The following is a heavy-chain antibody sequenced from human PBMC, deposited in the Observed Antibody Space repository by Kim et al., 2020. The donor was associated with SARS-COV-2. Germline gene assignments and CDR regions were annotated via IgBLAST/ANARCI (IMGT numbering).Heavy chain of an antibody. CDR1: GFTFSSYG. CDR2: IWYDGSNK. D-gene: IGHD2-21*01. J-gene: IGHJ4*02. CDR3: ARDPTFGVGGPCDPRYYFDY. Sequence: GGSLRLSCAASGFTFSSYGMHWVRQAPGKGLEWVAVIWYDGSNKYYADSVKGRFTISRDNSKNTLYLQMNSLRAEDTAVYYCARDPTFGVGGPCDPRYYFDYWGQGTLVTVSS. V-gene: IGHV3-33*01.